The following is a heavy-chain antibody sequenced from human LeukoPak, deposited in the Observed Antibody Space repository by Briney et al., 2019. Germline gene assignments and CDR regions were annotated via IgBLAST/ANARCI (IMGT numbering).Heavy chain of an antibody. V-gene: IGHV4-59*08. CDR3: ARPRDGYNFGAFDI. J-gene: IGHJ3*02. CDR2: IHYSGST. D-gene: IGHD5-24*01. Sequence: PSETLSLTCTVSGGSISSYYWSWIRQPPGKGLEWIGNIHYSGSTNYNPSLRSRVTILVDTSKNQFSLKLTSVTAADTAVYYCARPRDGYNFGAFDIWGQGTLVTVSS. CDR1: GGSISSYY.